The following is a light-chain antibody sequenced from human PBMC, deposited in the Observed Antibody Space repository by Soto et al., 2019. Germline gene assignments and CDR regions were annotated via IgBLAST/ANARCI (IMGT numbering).Light chain of an antibody. CDR3: QQANSFPFT. CDR1: QSVNSN. CDR2: GAS. Sequence: EIVMTQSPATLSVSPGERATLSCRASQSVNSNLAWYQQKPGQAPRLLIYGASTRATGIPARFSGSGSGTEFTLTISSLQPEDFATYYCQQANSFPFTFGGGTKVEIK. V-gene: IGKV3-15*01. J-gene: IGKJ4*01.